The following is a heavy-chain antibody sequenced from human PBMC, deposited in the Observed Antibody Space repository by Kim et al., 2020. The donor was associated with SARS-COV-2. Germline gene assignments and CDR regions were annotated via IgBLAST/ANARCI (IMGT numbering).Heavy chain of an antibody. CDR3: ARVDERRLHLDY. V-gene: IGHV1-69*13. Sequence: SVKVSCKASGGTFSSYAISWVRQAPGQGLEWMGGIIPIFGTANYAQKFQGRVTITADESTSTAYMELSSLRSEDTAVYYCARVDERRLHLDYWGQGTLVTVSS. CDR2: IIPIFGTA. D-gene: IGHD3-16*01. CDR1: GGTFSSYA. J-gene: IGHJ4*02.